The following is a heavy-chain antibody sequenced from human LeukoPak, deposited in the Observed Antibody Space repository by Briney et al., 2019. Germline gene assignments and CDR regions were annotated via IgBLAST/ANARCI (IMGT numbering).Heavy chain of an antibody. J-gene: IGHJ4*02. V-gene: IGHV1-8*01. CDR2: MNPNSCNT. CDR1: GYTFTSYD. Sequence: ASVKVSCKASGYTFTSYDINRVRQATGQGLEWMGWMNPNSCNTGYAQKFQGRATMTRNTSISTAYMELSSLRSEDTAVYYCARGRGRLDYFDYWGQGTLVTVSS. CDR3: ARGRGRLDYFDY.